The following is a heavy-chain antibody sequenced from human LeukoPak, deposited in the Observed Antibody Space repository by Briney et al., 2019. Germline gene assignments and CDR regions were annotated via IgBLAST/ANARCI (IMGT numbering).Heavy chain of an antibody. Sequence: PGGSLRLSCAASGCSGFTFGDYAMHWVRQGPGKGLEWVSFISGDGGTTYYADSVKGRFTISRDSYKNSLYLQMKSLTTEDTALYYCARRSYDSYYSMDVWGPGTTVTVS. D-gene: IGHD2-8*01. CDR1: GCSGFTFGDYA. CDR3: ARRSYDSYYSMDV. V-gene: IGHV3-43*02. J-gene: IGHJ6*02. CDR2: ISGDGGTT.